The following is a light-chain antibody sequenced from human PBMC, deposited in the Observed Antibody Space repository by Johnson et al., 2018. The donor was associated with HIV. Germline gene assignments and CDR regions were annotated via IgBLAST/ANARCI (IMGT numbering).Light chain of an antibody. V-gene: IGLV1-51*01. CDR1: RSNIGNNY. Sequence: QSVLTQPPSVSAAPGQKVTISCSGSRSNIGNNYVSWYQQLPGTAPKLLIYDNNKRPSGIPDRFSGSKSGTSATLGITGLPTGDEAEYYCVTWDSLSAGGVFGTGTKVTVL. J-gene: IGLJ1*01. CDR2: DNN. CDR3: VTWDSLSAGGV.